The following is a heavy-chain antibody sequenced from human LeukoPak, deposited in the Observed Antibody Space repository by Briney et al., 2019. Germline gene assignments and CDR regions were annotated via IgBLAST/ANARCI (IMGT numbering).Heavy chain of an antibody. CDR1: GFTFSSYS. J-gene: IGHJ4*02. CDR3: ARAHYDILTGQGGYYFDY. Sequence: GGSLRLSCAASGFTFSSYSMNWVRQAPGKGLEWVSSISSSSSYIYYADSVKGRFTISRDNAKNSLYLQMNSLRAEDTAVYYCARAHYDILTGQGGYYFDYWGQGTLVTVSS. CDR2: ISSSSSYI. V-gene: IGHV3-21*01. D-gene: IGHD3-9*01.